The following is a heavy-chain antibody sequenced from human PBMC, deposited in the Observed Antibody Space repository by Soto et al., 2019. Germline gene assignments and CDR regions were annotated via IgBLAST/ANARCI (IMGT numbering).Heavy chain of an antibody. Sequence: GASVKVSCKASGGTFSSYAISWVRQAPGQGLEWIGGIIPIFGTANYAQKFQGRVTITADKSTSTAYMELSSLRSEDTAVYYCARVGATYYDFWSGSVYGMDVWGQGTTVTVSS. CDR1: GGTFSSYA. V-gene: IGHV1-69*06. J-gene: IGHJ6*02. D-gene: IGHD3-3*01. CDR3: ARVGATYYDFWSGSVYGMDV. CDR2: IIPIFGTA.